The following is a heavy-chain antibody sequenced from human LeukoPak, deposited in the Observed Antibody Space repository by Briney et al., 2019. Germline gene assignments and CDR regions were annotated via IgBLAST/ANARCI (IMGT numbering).Heavy chain of an antibody. CDR2: IYSGGST. V-gene: IGHV3-66*01. J-gene: IGHJ4*02. D-gene: IGHD6-13*01. CDR3: VREAGIAAAGSSDYYFDY. CDR1: GFTVSRSY. Sequence: GGSLRLSCAASGFTVSRSYMSWVRQAPGKGLEWVSVIYSGGSTRSADSVKGRFTIVRDTSKNTLYLQMNSLRAEDTAIYYCVREAGIAAAGSSDYYFDYWGQGTLVTVSS.